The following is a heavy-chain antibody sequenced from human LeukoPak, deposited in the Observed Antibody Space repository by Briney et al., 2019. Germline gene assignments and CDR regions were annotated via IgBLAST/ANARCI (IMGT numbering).Heavy chain of an antibody. D-gene: IGHD3-9*01. Sequence: SETLSLTCAVYGGSFSGYYWSWIRQPPGKGLEWIGEINHSGSTNYNPSLKSRVTISVDTSKNKFSLKLSSETAADTAVYYCARAGRQYDILTGYYISWFDPWGQGTLATVSS. CDR3: ARAGRQYDILTGYYISWFDP. CDR2: INHSGST. J-gene: IGHJ5*02. V-gene: IGHV4-34*01. CDR1: GGSFSGYY.